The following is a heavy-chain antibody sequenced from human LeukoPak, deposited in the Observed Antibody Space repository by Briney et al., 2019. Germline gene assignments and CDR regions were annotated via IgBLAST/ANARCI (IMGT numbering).Heavy chain of an antibody. J-gene: IGHJ3*02. Sequence: PSETLSLTCTVSGGSISSYYWSWIRQPPGKGLEWIGYIYYSGSTNYNPSLKSRVTISVDTSKNQFSLKLSSVTAADTAVYYCARIKRIAAAGRGVAGAFDIWGQGTMVTVSS. V-gene: IGHV4-59*01. CDR3: ARIKRIAAAGRGVAGAFDI. CDR2: IYYSGST. D-gene: IGHD6-13*01. CDR1: GGSISSYY.